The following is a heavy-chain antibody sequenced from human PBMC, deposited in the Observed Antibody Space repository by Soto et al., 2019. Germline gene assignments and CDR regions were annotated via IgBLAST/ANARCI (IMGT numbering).Heavy chain of an antibody. CDR3: ARGKGMEENYYYYGMDV. V-gene: IGHV1-3*01. D-gene: IGHD1-1*01. CDR1: GYTFSTYA. CDR2: INGGNGHT. Sequence: ASVKVSCKASGYTFSTYALHWVRQAPGQGLEWMGWINGGNGHTRYSQKFKDRVAISRDTPASTAYMELSGLRSEDTAVYYCARGKGMEENYYYYGMDVWGQGTTVTVSS. J-gene: IGHJ6*02.